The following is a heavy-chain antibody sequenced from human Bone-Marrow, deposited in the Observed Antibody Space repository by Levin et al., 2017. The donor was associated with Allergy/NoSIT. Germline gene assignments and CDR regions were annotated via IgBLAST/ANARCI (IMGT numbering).Heavy chain of an antibody. CDR2: ISSSGSTI. J-gene: IGHJ6*02. CDR3: ARGTGDIVVVPAAVYYYYGMDV. D-gene: IGHD2-2*01. V-gene: IGHV3-48*04. Sequence: GGSLRLSCAASGFTFSSYGMHWVRQAPGKGLEWVSYISSSGSTIYYADSVKGRFTISRDNAKNSLYLQMNSLRAEDTAVYYCARGTGDIVVVPAAVYYYYGMDVWGQGTTVTVSS. CDR1: GFTFSSYG.